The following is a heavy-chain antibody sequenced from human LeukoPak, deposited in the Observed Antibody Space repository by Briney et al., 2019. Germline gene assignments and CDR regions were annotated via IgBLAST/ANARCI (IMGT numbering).Heavy chain of an antibody. CDR1: GGSISGYY. CDR3: AREGQDHYDSSGHRNWFDP. V-gene: IGHV4-4*07. J-gene: IGHJ5*02. D-gene: IGHD3-22*01. Sequence: SETLSLTCTVSGGSISGYYWTWIRQPAGKGLEWVGRMYSSGSTNYNPSLNSRVIMSIDTSNNQFSLKMSSVTAADTAVYYCAREGQDHYDSSGHRNWFDPWGQGTLVTVSS. CDR2: MYSSGST.